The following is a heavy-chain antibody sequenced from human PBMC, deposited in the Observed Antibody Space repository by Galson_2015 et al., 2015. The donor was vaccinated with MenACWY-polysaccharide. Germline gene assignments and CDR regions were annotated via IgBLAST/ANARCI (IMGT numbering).Heavy chain of an antibody. CDR3: ARDGMAMATIPFDY. V-gene: IGHV3-21*01. CDR2: IRSSSSYI. CDR1: GFTVSSYP. J-gene: IGHJ4*02. Sequence: SLRLSCAASGFTVSSYPMNWVLQAPGKGLEWVSSIRSSSSYIYYADSVRGRFTISRDNAKNSLYLQMNSVRAEDTAVYYCARDGMAMATIPFDYWGQGTLVTVSS. D-gene: IGHD5-24*01.